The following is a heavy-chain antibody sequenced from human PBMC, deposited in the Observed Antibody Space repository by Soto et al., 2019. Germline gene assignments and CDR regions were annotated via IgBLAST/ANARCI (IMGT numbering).Heavy chain of an antibody. CDR3: AGRRAVVTGITDY. J-gene: IGHJ4*02. Sequence: WETLSLTCTVSGGSINSNNYYWSWIRQPPGKGLEWIGSIYYSGSTYYNPSLKSRVTISVDTSKNQFSLKLSSVTASDTAVFYCAGRRAVVTGITDYWGQGTLVTVSS. V-gene: IGHV4-39*01. CDR1: GGSINSNNYY. CDR2: IYYSGST. D-gene: IGHD2-21*02.